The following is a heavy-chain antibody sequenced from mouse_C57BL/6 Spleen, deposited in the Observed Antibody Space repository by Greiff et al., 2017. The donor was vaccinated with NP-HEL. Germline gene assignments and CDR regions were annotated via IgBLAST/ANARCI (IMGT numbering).Heavy chain of an antibody. CDR2: INPSSGYT. J-gene: IGHJ3*01. CDR3: ALYYYGSSPWFAY. V-gene: IGHV1-4*01. CDR1: GYTFTSYT. D-gene: IGHD1-1*01. Sequence: VQLQQSGAELARPGASVKMSCKASGYTFTSYTMHWVKQRPGQGLEWIGYINPSSGYTNYNQKFKGKATLTVDTSSSTAYMQLSSLTSEDSAVYYCALYYYGSSPWFAYWGQGTLVTVSA.